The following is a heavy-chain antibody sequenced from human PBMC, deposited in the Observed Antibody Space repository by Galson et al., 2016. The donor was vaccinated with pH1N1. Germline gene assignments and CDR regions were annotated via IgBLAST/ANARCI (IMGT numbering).Heavy chain of an antibody. CDR2: MNEDGSKI. D-gene: IGHD5-12*01. CDR1: GFSLSSFW. CDR3: ARSIGNIGAH. J-gene: IGHJ4*02. Sequence: SLRLSCAASGFSLSSFWMTWVRQAPEKGLEWVANMNEDGSKIYYVDSVKGRFTISRDNAKNSLYLQMNSLRAEDTAVYYCARSIGNIGAHRGQGTLVTVSS. V-gene: IGHV3-7*01.